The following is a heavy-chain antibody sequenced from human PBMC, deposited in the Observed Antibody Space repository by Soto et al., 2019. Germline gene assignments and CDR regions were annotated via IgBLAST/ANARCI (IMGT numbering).Heavy chain of an antibody. J-gene: IGHJ5*02. CDR3: ARLVPPGYSSSWAAYNWFDP. D-gene: IGHD6-13*01. Sequence: SETLSLTCAFYGWSFSGYYWSWIRQPPGKGLEWIGEINHSGSTNYNPSLKSRVTISVDTSKNQFSLKLSSVTAANTAVYYCARLVPPGYSSSWAAYNWFDPWGQGTLVTVSS. V-gene: IGHV4-34*01. CDR1: GWSFSGYY. CDR2: INHSGST.